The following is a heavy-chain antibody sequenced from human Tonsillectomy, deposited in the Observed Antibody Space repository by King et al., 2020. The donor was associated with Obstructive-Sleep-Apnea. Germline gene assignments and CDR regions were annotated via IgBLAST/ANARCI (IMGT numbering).Heavy chain of an antibody. CDR2: ISYDGSNK. D-gene: IGHD4-23*01. CDR1: GFTFSNYA. CDR3: ARDKTVEIYYYGMDV. V-gene: IGHV3-30-3*01. J-gene: IGHJ6*02. Sequence: VQLVEYGGGVVQPGRSLRLSCAASGFTFSNYAMHWVRQAPGKGLEWVAIISYDGSNKYYADSVKGRFTISRDNSKNTLYLQMNSLRAADTAVYYCARDKTVEIYYYGMDVWGQGTTVTVSS.